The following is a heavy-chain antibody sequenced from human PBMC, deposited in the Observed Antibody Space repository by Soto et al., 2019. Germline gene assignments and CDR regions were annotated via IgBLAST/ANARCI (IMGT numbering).Heavy chain of an antibody. CDR1: GGSISSGDYY. J-gene: IGHJ4*02. V-gene: IGHV4-30-4*01. CDR3: ARHPDSSGDMDY. D-gene: IGHD3-22*01. Sequence: SETLSLTCTVSGGSISSGDYYWSWIRQPPGKGLEWIGYIYYSGSTYYNPSLKSRVTISVDTSKNQFSLKLSSVTAADTAVYYCARHPDSSGDMDYWGQGTLVTVSS. CDR2: IYYSGST.